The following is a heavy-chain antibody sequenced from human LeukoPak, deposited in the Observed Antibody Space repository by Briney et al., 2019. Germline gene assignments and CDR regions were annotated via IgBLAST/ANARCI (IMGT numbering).Heavy chain of an antibody. J-gene: IGHJ4*02. V-gene: IGHV3-30*18. CDR2: ISKDVSRK. CDR3: AKAAYCSSTSCHFSGYAQRPLDS. Sequence: GGSRRLSCVAAAFTLNTYGMHWVRQAPGKWLGWVACISKDVSRKVYGDSVKGRFTNSRDNSKNTIYLQMHSVRVEDTAVYYCAKAAYCSSTSCHFSGYAQRPLDSWGQGTLVTVSS. CDR1: AFTLNTYG. D-gene: IGHD2-2*01.